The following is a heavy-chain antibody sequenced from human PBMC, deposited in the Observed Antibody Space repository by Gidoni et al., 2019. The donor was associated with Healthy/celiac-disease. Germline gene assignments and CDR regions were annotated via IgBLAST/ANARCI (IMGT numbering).Heavy chain of an antibody. CDR3: ARDRVYCSGGSCYPDAFDI. V-gene: IGHV3-21*01. D-gene: IGHD2-15*01. CDR2: ISSSSSYI. CDR1: GFTFRSYS. J-gene: IGHJ3*02. Sequence: EVQLVESGGGLVKPGGSLRLSCAASGFTFRSYSMNWVRQAPGKGLEWVSSISSSSSYIYYADSVKGRFTISRDNAKNSLYLQMNSLRAEDTAVYYCARDRVYCSGGSCYPDAFDIWGQGTMVTVSS.